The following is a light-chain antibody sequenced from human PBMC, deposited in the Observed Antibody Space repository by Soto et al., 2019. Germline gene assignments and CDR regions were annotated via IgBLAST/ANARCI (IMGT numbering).Light chain of an antibody. CDR3: QVWDSTSDHMV. CDR2: DDG. CDR1: NIGSKN. Sequence: SYELSQPPSVSVAPGQTAKITCGGNNIGSKNVHWYQQKPGQAPVLVVYDDGDRPSGIPERFSGSNSGNTATLTISRVEAGDEADYYCQVWDSTSDHMVFGGGTKVTVL. V-gene: IGLV3-21*02. J-gene: IGLJ2*01.